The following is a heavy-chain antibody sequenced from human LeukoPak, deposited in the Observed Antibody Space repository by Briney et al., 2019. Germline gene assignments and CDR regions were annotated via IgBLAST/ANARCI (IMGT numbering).Heavy chain of an antibody. D-gene: IGHD6-6*01. CDR2: INSDGSST. CDR1: GFTFSSYW. J-gene: IGHJ3*02. V-gene: IGHV3-74*01. CDR3: ASLFLCYGCSSSSDSFNI. Sequence: GGSVRLSCAASGFTFSSYWMHWVRQAPGKGLVWVSRINSDGSSTSYADSVKGRFTISRANAKNTLYLQVNSLRAEDTAVYYCASLFLCYGCSSSSDSFNIWGQGTMVTVSS.